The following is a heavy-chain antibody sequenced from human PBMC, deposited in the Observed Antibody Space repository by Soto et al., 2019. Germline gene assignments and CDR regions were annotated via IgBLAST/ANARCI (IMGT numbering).Heavy chain of an antibody. CDR2: INPSGGGA. D-gene: IGHD1-26*01. Sequence: GXSXKVSFKASGYTXSSCNRHLVRQAPGQGLEWMGVINPSGGGASYAQSFQGRVTLTRDTSTSTVYIEMNSLRSEDKAVYYCARASSGTYRLDYWGQGTLGTVSS. V-gene: IGHV1-46*01. J-gene: IGHJ4*02. CDR3: ARASSGTYRLDY. CDR1: GYTXSSCN.